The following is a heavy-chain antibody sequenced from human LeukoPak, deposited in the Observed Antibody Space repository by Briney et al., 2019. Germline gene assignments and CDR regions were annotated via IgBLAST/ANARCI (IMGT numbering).Heavy chain of an antibody. CDR3: ARGSRLVPDY. Sequence: PSETLFLTCTVSGGSISSYYWSWIRQPPGKGLEWIGYIYYSGSTNYNPSLKSRVTISVDTSKNQFSLKLSSVTAADTAVYYCARGSRLVPDYWGQGTLVTVSS. J-gene: IGHJ4*02. CDR1: GGSISSYY. D-gene: IGHD3-9*01. CDR2: IYYSGST. V-gene: IGHV4-59*12.